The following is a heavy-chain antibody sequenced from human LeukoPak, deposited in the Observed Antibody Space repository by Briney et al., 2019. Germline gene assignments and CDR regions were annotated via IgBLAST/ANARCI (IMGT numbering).Heavy chain of an antibody. D-gene: IGHD6-19*01. Sequence: PGGSLRLSCAASGFTFSSYGMHWVRQAPGKGLEWVTVISYDGSNKYYADSVKGRFTISRDNSKNTLYLQMNSLRAEDTAVYYCAKETIAVAELFYYYYYGMDVWGQGTTVTVSS. V-gene: IGHV3-30*18. CDR2: ISYDGSNK. CDR1: GFTFSSYG. CDR3: AKETIAVAELFYYYYYGMDV. J-gene: IGHJ6*02.